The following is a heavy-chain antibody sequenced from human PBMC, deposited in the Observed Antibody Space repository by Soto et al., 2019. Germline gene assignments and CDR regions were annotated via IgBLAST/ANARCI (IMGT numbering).Heavy chain of an antibody. D-gene: IGHD4-4*01. CDR3: ARKHSLDYIRWGLDP. CDR2: INPKSDDT. V-gene: IGHV1-2*02. J-gene: IGHJ5*02. Sequence: ASVKVSCKASGYPFSDNQIHWLRRAPGQGLGWMGRINPKSDDTNYAQKFQGRVTMTRDTSIDTAYLELTGLTSDDTATYYCARKHSLDYIRWGLDPWGQGTLVTVSS. CDR1: GYPFSDNQ.